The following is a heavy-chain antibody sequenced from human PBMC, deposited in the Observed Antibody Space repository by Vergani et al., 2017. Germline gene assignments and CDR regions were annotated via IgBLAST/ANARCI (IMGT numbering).Heavy chain of an antibody. D-gene: IGHD2-21*02. CDR3: AREMTYDTFDI. J-gene: IGHJ3*02. Sequence: EVQLVESGGGLVQPGGSLRLSFAASGFTFSSYEMNWVRQAPGKGLEWVSYISSSGSTIYYADSVKGRFTISRDNAKNSLYLQMNSLRAEDTAVYFCAREMTYDTFDIWGQGTMVTVSA. CDR2: ISSSGSTI. V-gene: IGHV3-48*03. CDR1: GFTFSSYE.